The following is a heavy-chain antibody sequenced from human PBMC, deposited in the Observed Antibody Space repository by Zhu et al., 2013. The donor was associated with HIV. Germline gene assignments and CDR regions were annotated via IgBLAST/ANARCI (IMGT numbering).Heavy chain of an antibody. V-gene: IGHV1-69*08. Sequence: QVQLVQSGAEVKKPGSSVKVSCKASGGTFSSYTISWVRQAPGQGLEWMGRIIPILGIANYAQKFQGRVTITADKSTSTAYMELSSLRSEDTAVYYCARERSKGDIVVVPAATRGGMDVWGQGTTVTVSS. CDR2: IIPILGIA. CDR1: GGTFSSYT. CDR3: ARERSKGDIVVVPAATRGGMDV. J-gene: IGHJ6*02. D-gene: IGHD2-2*01.